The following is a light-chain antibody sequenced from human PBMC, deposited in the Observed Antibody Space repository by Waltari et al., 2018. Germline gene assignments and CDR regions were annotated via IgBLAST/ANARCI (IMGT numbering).Light chain of an antibody. Sequence: QCALTQPASVSGSPGQSITISCTGTSSHVGGFHYLSWYQQHPGQAPKLMIYEVSNRPSGVSSRFSGSKSGNTASLTISGLQAEDESDYYCSSFTSSSVYVFGTGTKVTVL. J-gene: IGLJ1*01. CDR2: EVS. V-gene: IGLV2-14*01. CDR3: SSFTSSSVYV. CDR1: SSHVGGFHY.